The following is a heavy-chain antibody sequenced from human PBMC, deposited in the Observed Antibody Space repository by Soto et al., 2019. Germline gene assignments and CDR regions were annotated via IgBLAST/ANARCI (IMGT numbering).Heavy chain of an antibody. V-gene: IGHV4-31*03. CDR1: GGSISSGGYY. J-gene: IGHJ1*01. D-gene: IGHD3-10*01. CDR3: VRGVLS. Sequence: QLQRQESGPGLVKASQSLSLTCNVSGGSISSGGYYWTWIRQHPGKGLEWIGNIHHSGSTFYNPSLKSRVSISVDTSKNQFSLKLSSVTAADTAVYFCVRGVLSWGQGTLVTVSS. CDR2: IHHSGST.